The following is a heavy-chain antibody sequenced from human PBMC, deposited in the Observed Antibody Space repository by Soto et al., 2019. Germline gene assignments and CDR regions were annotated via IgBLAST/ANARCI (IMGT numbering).Heavy chain of an antibody. D-gene: IGHD1-26*01. V-gene: IGHV3-23*01. J-gene: IGHJ3*02. Sequence: GSLRLSCAASGFTFSNSWMHWVRQAPGKGLEWVSAISGSGGSTYYADPVKGRFTISRDNSKNTLYLQMNSLRAEDTAVYYCAKHPSGSYPAAFDIWGQGTMVTVSS. CDR1: GFTFSNSW. CDR3: AKHPSGSYPAAFDI. CDR2: ISGSGGST.